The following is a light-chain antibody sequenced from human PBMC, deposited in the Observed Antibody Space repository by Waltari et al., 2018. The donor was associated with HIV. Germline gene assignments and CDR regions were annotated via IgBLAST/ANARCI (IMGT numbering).Light chain of an antibody. CDR3: AAWDDILSGWV. CDR1: SANIGNT. V-gene: IGLV1-47*01. Sequence: QSVLTQPPSASGAPGQRVTISCSGSSANIGNTVYWYQQLQGTAPKVLIYRDNQRPSGVPDRFSGSRSGTSASLDVSGLRSEDEANYICAAWDDILSGWVFGGGTKLTVL. CDR2: RDN. J-gene: IGLJ3*02.